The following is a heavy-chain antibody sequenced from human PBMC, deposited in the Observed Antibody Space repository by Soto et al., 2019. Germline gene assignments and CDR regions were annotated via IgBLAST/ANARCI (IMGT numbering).Heavy chain of an antibody. D-gene: IGHD1-26*01. V-gene: IGHV6-1*01. J-gene: IGHJ4*02. CDR3: ARGEQYSGRIFDY. CDR2: TYYRSKWYS. Sequence: PSQTLSLTCGISGDSVSSNSAAWSWLRQSPSRGLEWLGRTYYRSKWYSDYAVSVESRITINPDTSKNHFSLQLNFVTPEDTAVYFCARGEQYSGRIFDYWGQGTLVTVSS. CDR1: GDSVSSNSAA.